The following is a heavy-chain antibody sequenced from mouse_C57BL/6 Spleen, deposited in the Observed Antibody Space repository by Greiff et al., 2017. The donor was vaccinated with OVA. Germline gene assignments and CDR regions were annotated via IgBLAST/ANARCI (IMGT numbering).Heavy chain of an antibody. CDR2: IDPSDSYT. D-gene: IGHD1-1*01. J-gene: IGHJ1*03. Sequence: QVQLQQPGAELVMPGASVKLSCKASGYTFTSYWMHWVKQRPGQGLEWIGEIDPSDSYTNYNQKFKGKSTLTVDKSSSTAYMQLSSLTSEDSAVYYCARWAVVDCYFDVWGTGTTVTVSS. CDR3: ARWAVVDCYFDV. V-gene: IGHV1-69*01. CDR1: GYTFTSYW.